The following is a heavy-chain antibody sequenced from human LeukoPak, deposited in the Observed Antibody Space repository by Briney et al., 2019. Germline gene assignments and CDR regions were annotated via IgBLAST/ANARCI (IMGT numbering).Heavy chain of an antibody. D-gene: IGHD3-22*01. CDR3: ARDHYYDSSGYYFDYYYYYMDV. CDR1: GGSISSYY. J-gene: IGHJ6*03. CDR2: IYYSGST. V-gene: IGHV4-59*01. Sequence: PSETLSLTCTVSGGSISSYYWSWLRQPPGKGLEWIGYIYYSGSTNYNPSLKSRVTISVDTSKNQFSLKLSSVTAADTAVYYCARDHYYDSSGYYFDYYYYYMDVWGKGTTVTVSS.